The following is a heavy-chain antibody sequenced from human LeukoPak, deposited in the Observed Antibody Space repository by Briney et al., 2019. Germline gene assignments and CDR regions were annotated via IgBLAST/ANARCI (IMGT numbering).Heavy chain of an antibody. CDR2: IYHSGST. V-gene: IGHV4-4*02. Sequence: SETLSLTCAVSGGSISSSNWWSWVRQPPGKGLEWIGEIYHSGSTNYNPSLKSRVTISVDKSKNQLSLKLSSVAAADTAVYYCVVTAIQYDAFDIWGQGTMVTVSS. CDR3: VVTAIQYDAFDI. CDR1: GGSISSSNW. D-gene: IGHD2-21*02. J-gene: IGHJ3*02.